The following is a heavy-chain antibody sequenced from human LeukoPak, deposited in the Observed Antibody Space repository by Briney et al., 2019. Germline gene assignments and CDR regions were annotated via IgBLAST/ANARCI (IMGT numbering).Heavy chain of an antibody. D-gene: IGHD6-19*01. V-gene: IGHV4-39*07. J-gene: IGHJ5*02. Sequence: SETLSLTCTVSGGSISSSSYYWGWIRQPPGKGLEWIGSIYYSGSTYYNPSLKSRVTISVDTSKNQFSLKLSSVTAADTAVYYCARDLRDSSGWSSNWFDPWGQGTLVTVSS. CDR1: GGSISSSSYY. CDR2: IYYSGST. CDR3: ARDLRDSSGWSSNWFDP.